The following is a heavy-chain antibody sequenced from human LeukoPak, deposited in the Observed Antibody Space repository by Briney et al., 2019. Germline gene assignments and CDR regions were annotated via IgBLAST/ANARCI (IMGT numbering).Heavy chain of an antibody. CDR2: ISAYNGNT. V-gene: IGHV1-18*04. J-gene: IGHJ4*02. CDR3: ARDRCGWPAAAVDY. D-gene: IGHD2-2*01. Sequence: ASVKVSCKASGYTFTSYGISWVRQAPGQGLEWMGWISAYNGNTNYAQKLQGRVTMTTDTSTSTAYMELRSLRSDDTAVYYCARDRCGWPAAAVDYWGQGTLVTVSS. CDR1: GYTFTSYG.